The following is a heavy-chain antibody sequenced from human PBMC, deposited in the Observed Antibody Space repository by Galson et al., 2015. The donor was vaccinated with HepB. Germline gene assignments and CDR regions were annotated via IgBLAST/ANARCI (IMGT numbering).Heavy chain of an antibody. CDR2: ISSGSTYI. J-gene: IGHJ6*02. CDR3: ARVARPRFYGMDV. Sequence: SLRLSCAASGFTFSSYTMNWVRQAPGKGLEWVSSISSGSTYIYYADSVKGRFTISRDNAKNSLYLQMNSLRAEDTAVYYCARVARPRFYGMDVWGQGTTVTVSS. V-gene: IGHV3-21*01. CDR1: GFTFSSYT.